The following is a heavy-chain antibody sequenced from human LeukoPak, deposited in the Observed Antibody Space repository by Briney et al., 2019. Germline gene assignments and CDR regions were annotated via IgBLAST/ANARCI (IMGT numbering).Heavy chain of an antibody. D-gene: IGHD6-19*01. CDR3: ARAGSGSGWYFDY. J-gene: IGHJ4*02. CDR2: ISPYNGNT. CDR1: GYDFTSVG. Sequence: GASVKVSCKASGYDFTSVGITWARRAPGQGLEWMGWISPYNGNTRYAQKFQGRVAMITDTSTTTAYMELRGLRFNDTAVYYCARAGSGSGWYFDYWGQGTLVTVSS. V-gene: IGHV1-18*01.